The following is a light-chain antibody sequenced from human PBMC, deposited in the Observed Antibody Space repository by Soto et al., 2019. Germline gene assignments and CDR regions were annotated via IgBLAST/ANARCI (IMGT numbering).Light chain of an antibody. V-gene: IGLV2-14*01. J-gene: IGLJ1*01. CDR2: DVS. CDR1: SSDVGGYNY. CDR3: SSYTSSSTYV. Sequence: QSVLTQPASVSGSPGQSITISCTGTSSDVGGYNYVSWYQQHPGKAPKLMIYDVSNRPSGVSNRFSGSKSGNTASLTISGLQAEYEADYYSSSYTSSSTYVFGTGTNVTVL.